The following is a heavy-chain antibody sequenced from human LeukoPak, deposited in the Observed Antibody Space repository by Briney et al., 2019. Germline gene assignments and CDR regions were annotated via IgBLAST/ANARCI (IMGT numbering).Heavy chain of an antibody. D-gene: IGHD3-22*01. V-gene: IGHV3-23*01. CDR2: ISGSGGST. CDR3: AKSHYYDSSGYYYDDY. J-gene: IGHJ4*02. CDR1: GFTFSSYA. Sequence: GGSLRLSCAASGFTFSSYAMSWVRQAPGKGLEWVSAISGSGGSTYYADSVKGRFTISRDNSKNTLYLQMNSLRAEDTAVYYCAKSHYYDSSGYYYDDYWGQGTLVTVSS.